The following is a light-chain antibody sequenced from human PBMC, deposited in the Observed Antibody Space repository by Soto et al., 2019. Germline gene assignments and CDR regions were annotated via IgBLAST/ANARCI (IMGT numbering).Light chain of an antibody. CDR2: GAT. CDR1: QDIENY. V-gene: IGKV1-27*01. Sequence: DIQMTQSPSSLSASVGDRVTINCRASQDIENYLAWYQQRPGKVPKLLIYGATTLQPGVPSRFSGSGSGTDFTLTISSLQPEDVATYYCQNCKSAVFTFGPGTKVDTK. J-gene: IGKJ3*01. CDR3: QNCKSAVFT.